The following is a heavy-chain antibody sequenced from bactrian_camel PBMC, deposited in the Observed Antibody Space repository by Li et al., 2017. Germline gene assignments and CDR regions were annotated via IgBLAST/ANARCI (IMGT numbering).Heavy chain of an antibody. CDR3: AADQQYGGSCDTFGY. Sequence: DVQLVESGGRSVQVGGCLRLSCASSGYDARVASRCMGWFRQAPGKEREGVATFYSDGTTYVCADSVKGRFTISQDKAENTVWLQMNSLKPEDTAMYYCAADQQYGGSCDTFGYWGQ. J-gene: IGHJ6*01. CDR1: GYDARVASRC. D-gene: IGHD6*01. CDR2: FYSDGTTY. V-gene: IGHV3S40*01.